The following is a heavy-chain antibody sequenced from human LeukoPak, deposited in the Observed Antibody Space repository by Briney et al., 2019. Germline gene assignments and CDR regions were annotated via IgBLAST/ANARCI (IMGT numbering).Heavy chain of an antibody. CDR2: INHSGST. Sequence: SGTLSHTCAVYGGSFSGYYWSWIRQLPGKGLEWIGEINHSGSTNYNPSLKSRVTISVDTSKNQFSLKLSSVTAADTAVYYCARAIWFGESRFDYWGQGTLVTVSS. CDR1: GGSFSGYY. J-gene: IGHJ4*02. V-gene: IGHV4-34*01. CDR3: ARAIWFGESRFDY. D-gene: IGHD3-10*01.